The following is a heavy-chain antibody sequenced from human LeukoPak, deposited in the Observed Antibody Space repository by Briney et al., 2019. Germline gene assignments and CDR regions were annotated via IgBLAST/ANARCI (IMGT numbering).Heavy chain of an antibody. V-gene: IGHV1-8*01. CDR2: MNPNSGNT. D-gene: IGHD3-22*01. Sequence: GASVKVSCKASGYTFTSYDINWVRQATGQGLEWMGWMNPNSGNTGYAQKFQGRVTMTRNTSISTAYMELSSLRSEDTAVYYCARVPPGGGYDSSGYHPFDYWGQGTLVTVSS. J-gene: IGHJ4*02. CDR3: ARVPPGGGYDSSGYHPFDY. CDR1: GYTFTSYD.